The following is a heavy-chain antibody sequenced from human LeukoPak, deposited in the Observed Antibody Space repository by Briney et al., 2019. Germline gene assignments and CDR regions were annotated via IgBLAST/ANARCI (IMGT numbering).Heavy chain of an antibody. CDR3: ARDIDILSGRYYYMDV. CDR2: VYTSGST. Sequence: PSETLSLTCTVSSGSISSYYWSWIRQPAGKGLEWIGRVYTSGSTNYNPSLKSRVTMSVDTSKNQFSLKLSSVTAADTAVYYCARDIDILSGRYYYMDVWSKGTTVTVS. D-gene: IGHD3-9*01. CDR1: SGSISSYY. V-gene: IGHV4-4*07. J-gene: IGHJ6*03.